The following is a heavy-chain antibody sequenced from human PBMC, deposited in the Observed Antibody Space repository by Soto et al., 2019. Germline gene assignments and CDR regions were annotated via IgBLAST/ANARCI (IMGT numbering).Heavy chain of an antibody. V-gene: IGHV3-49*03. CDR1: GFTFGDYA. Sequence: GSLRLSCTASGFTFGDYAMSWFRQAPGKGLEWVGFIRSKAYGGTTEYAASVKGRFTISRDDSKSIAYLQMNSLKTEDTAVYYCTRDGYSGYDSYFDYWGQGTLVTVSS. CDR3: TRDGYSGYDSYFDY. J-gene: IGHJ4*02. D-gene: IGHD5-12*01. CDR2: IRSKAYGGTT.